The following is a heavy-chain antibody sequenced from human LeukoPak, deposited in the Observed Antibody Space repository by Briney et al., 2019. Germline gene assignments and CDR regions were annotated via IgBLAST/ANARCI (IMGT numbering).Heavy chain of an antibody. V-gene: IGHV4-30-2*01. J-gene: IGHJ6*02. CDR2: IYHSGST. CDR1: GGSISSGGYS. Sequence: PSQTLSLTCAVSGGSISSGGYSWSWIRQPPGKGLEWIGYIYHSGSTYYNPSLKSRVTISVDRSKNQFSLKLSSVTAADTAVYYCAREAAGSPGMDVWGQGTTVTVSS. D-gene: IGHD1-26*01. CDR3: AREAAGSPGMDV.